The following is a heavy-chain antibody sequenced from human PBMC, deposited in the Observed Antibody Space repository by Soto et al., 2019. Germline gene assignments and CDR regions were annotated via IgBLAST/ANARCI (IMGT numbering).Heavy chain of an antibody. J-gene: IGHJ5*02. CDR1: GFILHNYA. CDR3: AKWSFNNYLDP. V-gene: IGHV3-30*18. CDR2: ISYDGSDK. Sequence: PGGSLRPPCGAPGFILHNYAIHWVRQAPGKGLEWVAFISYDGSDKEYADSVKGRFTISRDNFNNTVYPQMNSLRAEDTAVCYCAKWSFNNYLDPWGPGTLVTVSS. D-gene: IGHD4-4*01.